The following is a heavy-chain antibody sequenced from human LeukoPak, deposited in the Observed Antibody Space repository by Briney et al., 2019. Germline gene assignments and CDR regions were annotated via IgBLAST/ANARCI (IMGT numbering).Heavy chain of an antibody. CDR3: ARGPNYYDSSGYYNY. CDR2: ISYSASS. CDR1: GGSISNYY. J-gene: IGHJ4*02. D-gene: IGHD3-22*01. V-gene: IGHV4-59*12. Sequence: SETLSLTCTVSGGSISNYYWSWIRQPPGKGLEWLGYISYSASSNYNPSLKSRVTISLDTSKNQFSLKLSSVTAADTAVYYCARGPNYYDSSGYYNYWGQGTLVTVSS.